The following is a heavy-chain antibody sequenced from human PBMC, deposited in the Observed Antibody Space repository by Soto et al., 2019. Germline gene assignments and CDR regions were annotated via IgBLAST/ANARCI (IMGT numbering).Heavy chain of an antibody. CDR1: GFTFSDSV. CDR3: TRNLDYAFDI. Sequence: EVQLVESGGGLVQPGGSLKLSCAASGFTFSDSVMYWVRQTSGKGLEWVGRIRSKADSYATACAASVKGRCTISRDDSKNTVYLQMISLNTEDTAVYYCTRNLDYAFDIWGQGTMVTFSS. CDR2: IRSKADSYAT. V-gene: IGHV3-73*01. J-gene: IGHJ3*02. D-gene: IGHD1-7*01.